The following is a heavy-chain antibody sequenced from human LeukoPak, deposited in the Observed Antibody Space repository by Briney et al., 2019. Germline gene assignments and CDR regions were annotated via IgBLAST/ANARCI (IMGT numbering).Heavy chain of an antibody. CDR3: ARRRVMTFAAATYYMDV. CDR2: INHSGST. V-gene: IGHV4-34*01. J-gene: IGHJ6*03. D-gene: IGHD6-25*01. Sequence: PSETLSLTCAVYGGSFSGYYWNWIRQPPGRRLEWIGEINHSGSTNNNPSLQSRVTITVDTSKKQLSLKLNSVTAADSAVYYCARRRVMTFAAATYYMDVWGKGTTVTVPS. CDR1: GGSFSGYY.